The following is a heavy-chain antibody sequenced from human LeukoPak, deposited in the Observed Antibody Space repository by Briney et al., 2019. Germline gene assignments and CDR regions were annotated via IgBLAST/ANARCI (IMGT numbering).Heavy chain of an antibody. CDR3: ARYSGSYYYPPAWDL. D-gene: IGHD1-26*01. CDR1: GFTFSNNA. Sequence: GGSLRLSCAASGFTFSNNAMSWVRQAPGKGLEWVSATSTSGGSAYYVDSVKGRFTISRDNSKNTLYPQMDSLRADDTAVYYCARYSGSYYYPPAWDLWGQGTLVTVSS. V-gene: IGHV3-23*01. CDR2: TSTSGGSA. J-gene: IGHJ4*02.